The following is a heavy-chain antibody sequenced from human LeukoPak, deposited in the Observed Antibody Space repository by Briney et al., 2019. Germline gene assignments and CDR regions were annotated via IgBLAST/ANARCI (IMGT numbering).Heavy chain of an antibody. CDR3: ARARATRYFDL. CDR1: GGSIIRTDYY. Sequence: SETLSLTCTVSGGSIIRTDYYWGWIRQPPGKGLEWIGSIYHSGSTYYNPSLESRVTISVDTSKNQSSLKLSSVTAADTAVYYCARARATRYFDLWGRGTLVTVSS. J-gene: IGHJ2*01. V-gene: IGHV4-39*07. CDR2: IYHSGST.